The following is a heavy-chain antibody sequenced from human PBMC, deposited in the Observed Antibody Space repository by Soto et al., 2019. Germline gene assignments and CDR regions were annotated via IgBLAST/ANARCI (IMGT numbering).Heavy chain of an antibody. CDR3: AILDFGDYLLSYGVDV. CDR2: ITSSSDAI. CDR1: GFPFRSYE. V-gene: IGHV3-48*03. J-gene: IGHJ6*02. Sequence: EVQLVESGGASVHPGGSLRLSCAVSGFPFRSYEMNWVRQAPGKGPEWVSYITSSSDAIYYAASVKGRFTVSRDNAKNSLYLQMNSLRAEDTAVYYCAILDFGDYLLSYGVDVWGQGTTVTVSS. D-gene: IGHD4-17*01.